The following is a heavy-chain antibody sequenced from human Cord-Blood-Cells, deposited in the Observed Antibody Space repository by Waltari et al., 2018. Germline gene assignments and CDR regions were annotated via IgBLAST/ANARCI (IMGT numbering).Heavy chain of an antibody. V-gene: IGHV1-24*01. CDR1: GYTLTELS. CDR3: ATPYSGSYYYYYGMDV. Sequence: QVQLVQSGAEVKKPGASVKVSCKVSGYTLTELSIHCVRQAPGKGLEWMGGFDPEDGETNYAQKFQGRVTMTEDTSTDTAYMELSSLRSEDTAVYYCATPYSGSYYYYYGMDVWGQGTTVTVSS. CDR2: FDPEDGET. J-gene: IGHJ6*02. D-gene: IGHD1-26*01.